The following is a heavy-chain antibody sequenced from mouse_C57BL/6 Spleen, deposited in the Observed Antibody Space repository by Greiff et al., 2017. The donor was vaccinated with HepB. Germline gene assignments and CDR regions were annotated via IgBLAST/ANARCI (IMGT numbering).Heavy chain of an antibody. D-gene: IGHD1-1*01. Sequence: QVQLQQPGAELVMPGASVKLSCKASGYTFTSYWMHWVKQRPGQGLEWIGEIDPSDSYTNYNQKFKGKSTLTVDKSSSTAYMQLSSLTSEDAAVYYCARTGSNLLDYWGQGTTLTVSS. V-gene: IGHV1-69*01. CDR2: IDPSDSYT. CDR1: GYTFTSYW. J-gene: IGHJ2*01. CDR3: ARTGSNLLDY.